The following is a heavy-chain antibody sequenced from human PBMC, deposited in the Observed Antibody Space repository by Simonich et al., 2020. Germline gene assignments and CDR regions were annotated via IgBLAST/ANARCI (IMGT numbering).Heavy chain of an antibody. CDR2: ISSSSSYI. CDR3: AREIEAGNAFDI. V-gene: IGHV3-21*01. CDR1: GFTFSSYS. Sequence: EVQLVESGGGLVKPGGSLRLSCAASGFTFSSYSMNWVSQAPGKGLEGVSSISSSSSYIYYADSVKGRFTISRDNAKNSLYLQMNSLRAEDTAVYYCAREIEAGNAFDIWGQGTMVTVSS. J-gene: IGHJ3*02.